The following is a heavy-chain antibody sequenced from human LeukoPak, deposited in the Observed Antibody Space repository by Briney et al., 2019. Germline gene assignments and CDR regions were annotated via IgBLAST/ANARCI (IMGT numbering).Heavy chain of an antibody. CDR3: TRGGAGYRFDY. CDR1: GLIVSSNY. CDR2: IYSDGYT. V-gene: IGHV3-53*01. J-gene: IGHJ4*02. D-gene: IGHD1-26*01. Sequence: GGSLRLSCAVSGLIVSSNYMSWVRQAPGKGLEWVSTIYSDGYTYYAGSVKGRFTISRDNSKKTLYLQMNSLRAEDTAVYYCTRGGAGYRFDYWGQGTLVTVSS.